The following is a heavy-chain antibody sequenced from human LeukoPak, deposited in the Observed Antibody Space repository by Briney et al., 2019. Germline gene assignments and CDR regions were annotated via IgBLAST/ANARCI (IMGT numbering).Heavy chain of an antibody. V-gene: IGHV3-21*01. Sequence: PGGSLRLSCLASGYTFSSYSINWVRQAPGKGLEWVSSISVRSNYIYYADSVRGRFRISRDDARDSLYLQMNSLRAEATAVYYCVRLRRNSDTSGFYYYYDFWGQGTLVTVSS. CDR1: GYTFSSYS. CDR2: ISVRSNYI. CDR3: VRLRRNSDTSGFYYYYDF. D-gene: IGHD3-22*01. J-gene: IGHJ4*02.